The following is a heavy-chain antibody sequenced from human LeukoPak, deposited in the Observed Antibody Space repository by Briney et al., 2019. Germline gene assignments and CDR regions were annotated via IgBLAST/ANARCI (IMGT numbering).Heavy chain of an antibody. D-gene: IGHD2-2*01. Sequence: GGSLRLSCAASGFTFSNYAMSWVRQAPGKGLGWVSAISGSGGSTHYADSVKGRFTISRDTSKNTLYLQMNSLRAEDTAVYYCAKDRQWGNTVVVPAASDYWGQGTLVTVSS. CDR2: ISGSGGST. CDR3: AKDRQWGNTVVVPAASDY. V-gene: IGHV3-23*01. J-gene: IGHJ4*02. CDR1: GFTFSNYA.